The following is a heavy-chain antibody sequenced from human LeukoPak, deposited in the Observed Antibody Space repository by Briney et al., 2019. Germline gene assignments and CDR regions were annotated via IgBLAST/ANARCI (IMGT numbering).Heavy chain of an antibody. V-gene: IGHV4-39*07. D-gene: IGHD3-10*01. Sequence: SETLSLTCTVSGGSISSSSYYWGWIRQPPGKGLEWIGSIYYSGSTKYNPSLKSRVTISVDTSKNQFSLKLSSVTAADTAVYYCARWAYGSGSYFYFDYWGQGTLVTVSS. J-gene: IGHJ4*02. CDR2: IYYSGST. CDR1: GGSISSSSYY. CDR3: ARWAYGSGSYFYFDY.